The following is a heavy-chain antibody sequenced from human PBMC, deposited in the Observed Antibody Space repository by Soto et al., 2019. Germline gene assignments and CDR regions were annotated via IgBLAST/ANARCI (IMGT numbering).Heavy chain of an antibody. CDR2: ISGSGGSI. J-gene: IGHJ6*02. CDR3: ENGGGDCLRYGMDV. D-gene: IGHD2-21*02. Sequence: EVQLLDSGGGLVQPGGALRLSCSASGFIFSSSAMNWVRQAPGKGLEWVSAISGSGGSIYYPGSVKGRFTISRDNSKTTLYLQMDSLRAEETAVYYCENGGGDCLRYGMDVWGQGTTVTVSS. V-gene: IGHV3-23*01. CDR1: GFIFSSSA.